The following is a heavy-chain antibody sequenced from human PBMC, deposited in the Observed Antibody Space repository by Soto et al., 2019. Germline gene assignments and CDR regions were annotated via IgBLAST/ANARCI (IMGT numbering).Heavy chain of an antibody. J-gene: IGHJ4*02. CDR1: GGSISSGDYY. Sequence: SETLALACGFCGGSISSGDYYLSWIRQPPGKGLEWIGYIYYSGSTYYNPSLKSRVTISVDTSKNQFSLRLSSVTAADTAVYYWAGGQSGYVNYWGQGTLVTVSS. CDR3: AGGQSGYVNY. CDR2: IYYSGST. V-gene: IGHV4-30-4*02. D-gene: IGHD3-3*01.